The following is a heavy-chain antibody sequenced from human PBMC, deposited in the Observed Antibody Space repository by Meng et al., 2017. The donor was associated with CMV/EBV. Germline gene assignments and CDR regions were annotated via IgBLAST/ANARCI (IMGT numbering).Heavy chain of an antibody. CDR1: GFTFTTYG. J-gene: IGHJ6*02. CDR3: ARDLHYYGSGSYYNHYYYYYGMDV. CDR2: IRYDGSNK. D-gene: IGHD3-10*01. Sequence: GGPLRLSCAASGFTFTTYGMNWVRQAPGKGLEWVAFIRYDGSNKYYADSVKGRITISRDNSKNTLYLQMNSLRAEDTAVYYCARDLHYYGSGSYYNHYYYYYGMDVWGQGTTVTVSS. V-gene: IGHV3-30*02.